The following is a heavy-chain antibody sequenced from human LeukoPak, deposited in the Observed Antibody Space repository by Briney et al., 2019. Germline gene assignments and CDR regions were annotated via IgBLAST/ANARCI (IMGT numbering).Heavy chain of an antibody. CDR2: ITSRSSYI. CDR3: ARRGYSSGSQFDY. D-gene: IGHD6-19*01. CDR1: GFTFSSYS. J-gene: IGHJ4*02. Sequence: PGGSLRLSCAASGFTFSSYSMNWVRQAPGKGLEWVSSITSRSSYIYYADSVKGRFTISRDNAKNSLYLQMNSLRAEDTAVYYCARRGYSSGSQFDYWGQGTLVTVSS. V-gene: IGHV3-21*01.